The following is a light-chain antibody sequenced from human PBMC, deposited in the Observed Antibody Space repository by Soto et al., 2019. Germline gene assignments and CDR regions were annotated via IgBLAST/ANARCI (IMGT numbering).Light chain of an antibody. CDR3: QQSYSTLT. J-gene: IGKJ4*01. CDR1: ESISSY. Sequence: DIQMTQSPSSLSASVGDRVTITCQASESISSYLNWYQQKPGKAPKLLIYAASSLQSGVPSRLGCSGSGADFTLTINSLQPEDFATYYCQQSYSTLTFGGGTKVEIK. CDR2: AAS. V-gene: IGKV1-39*01.